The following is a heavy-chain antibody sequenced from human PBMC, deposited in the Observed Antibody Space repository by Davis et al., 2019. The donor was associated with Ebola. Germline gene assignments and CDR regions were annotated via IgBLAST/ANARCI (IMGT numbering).Heavy chain of an antibody. Sequence: PSETLSLTCTVSGGSISSGTYYWSWIRQPPGKGLEWIGEINHSGSTNYNPSLKSRVTISVDTSKNQFSLKLSSVTAADTAVYYCARGRLGYCSSTSCPNYYGMDVWGQGTTVTVSS. V-gene: IGHV4-39*07. D-gene: IGHD2-2*01. CDR1: GGSISSGTYY. CDR2: INHSGST. J-gene: IGHJ6*02. CDR3: ARGRLGYCSSTSCPNYYGMDV.